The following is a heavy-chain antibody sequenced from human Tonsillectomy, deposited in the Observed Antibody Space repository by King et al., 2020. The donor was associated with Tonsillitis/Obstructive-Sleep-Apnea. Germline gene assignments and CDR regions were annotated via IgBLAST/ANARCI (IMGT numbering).Heavy chain of an antibody. CDR3: ARVLDYYYYMDV. Sequence: QLQESGPGLVKPSETLSLTCTVSGGSISSIIYYWGWIRQPPGKGLEWIGSIYYSGRNYYNPPLKSRVTISVDTSKNQYSLKLSSVTAADTAVYYCARVLDYYYYMDVWGKGTTVTVSS. J-gene: IGHJ6*03. CDR2: IYYSGRN. V-gene: IGHV4-39*01. CDR1: GGSISSIIYY.